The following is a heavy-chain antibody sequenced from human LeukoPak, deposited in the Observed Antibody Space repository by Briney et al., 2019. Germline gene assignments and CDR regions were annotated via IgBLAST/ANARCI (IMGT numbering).Heavy chain of an antibody. J-gene: IGHJ3*02. CDR3: ARPLSSWRRDAFDI. V-gene: IGHV4-39*01. CDR1: GDSITSSDHY. CDR2: VSQSGNT. D-gene: IGHD6-13*01. Sequence: PSETLSLTCTLSGDSITSSDHYWVWIRQSPGKGLEWIGSVSQSGNTYYRSSLKSRVTVSIDTSKNEFSLILTSVTAADTAVYYCARPLSSWRRDAFDIWGQGTMVTVSS.